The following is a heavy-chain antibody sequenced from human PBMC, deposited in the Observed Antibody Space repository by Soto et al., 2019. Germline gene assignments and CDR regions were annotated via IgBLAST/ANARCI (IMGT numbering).Heavy chain of an antibody. D-gene: IGHD6-19*01. V-gene: IGHV4-4*02. Sequence: SETLSLTXAVSGGSISSSNWWSWVRQPPGKGLEWIGEIYHSGSTNYNPSLKSRVTISVDKSKNQFSLKLSSVTAADTAVYYCARSDSGWYDYYYYGMDVWGQGTTVTVSS. J-gene: IGHJ6*02. CDR1: GGSISSSNW. CDR2: IYHSGST. CDR3: ARSDSGWYDYYYYGMDV.